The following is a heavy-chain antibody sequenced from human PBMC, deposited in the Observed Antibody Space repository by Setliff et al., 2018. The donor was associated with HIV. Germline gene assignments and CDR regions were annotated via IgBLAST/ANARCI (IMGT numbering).Heavy chain of an antibody. Sequence: GGSLRLSCAASEFTFSTFAMHWVRQAPGKGLEWVAGVSYDGANKNYADSVKGRFTISRDNAKNTLYLQMNSLRVEDTAVYYCAADRIVLGDYWGQGTLVTVSS. D-gene: IGHD2-15*01. CDR2: VSYDGANK. J-gene: IGHJ4*02. CDR3: AADRIVLGDY. V-gene: IGHV3-30*04. CDR1: EFTFSTFA.